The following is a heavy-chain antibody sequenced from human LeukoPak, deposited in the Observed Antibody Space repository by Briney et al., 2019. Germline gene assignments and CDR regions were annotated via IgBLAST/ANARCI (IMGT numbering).Heavy chain of an antibody. V-gene: IGHV3-48*03. J-gene: IGHJ4*02. CDR1: GFTFSSFE. CDR2: ISSSGGSI. Sequence: PGWTLRLSCAASGFTFSSFEMNWVRQASGKGLEWASYISSSGGSIYYADSVKGRFTISRDNAKSSLFLQMNSLRAEDTAVYYCARDRGADYWGQGTLVTVSS. D-gene: IGHD1-26*01. CDR3: ARDRGADY.